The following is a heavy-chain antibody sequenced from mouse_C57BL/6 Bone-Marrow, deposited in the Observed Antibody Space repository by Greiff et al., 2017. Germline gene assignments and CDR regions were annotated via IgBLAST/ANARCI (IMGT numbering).Heavy chain of an antibody. CDR2: IYPGSGST. Sequence: VQLQQPGAELVKPGASVKLSCKASGYTFTSYWITWVKQRPGQGLEWIGDIYPGSGSTNYNEKFKSKATLTVDTSSSTAYMQLSSLTSEDSAVYYGARPYYSNYWYFDVWGKGTTVTVSS. V-gene: IGHV1-55*01. CDR1: GYTFTSYW. D-gene: IGHD2-5*01. CDR3: ARPYYSNYWYFDV. J-gene: IGHJ1*03.